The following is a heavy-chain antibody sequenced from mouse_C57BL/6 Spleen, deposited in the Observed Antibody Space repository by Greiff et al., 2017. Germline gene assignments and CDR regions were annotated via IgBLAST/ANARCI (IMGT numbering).Heavy chain of an antibody. D-gene: IGHD2-13*01. J-gene: IGHJ1*03. CDR2: IYPGSGNT. CDR3: AREDGDGPHWYFDV. CDR1: GYTFTDYY. Sequence: VQLQQSGAELVRPGASVKLSCKASGYTFTDYYINWVKQRPGQGLEWIARIYPGSGNTYYNEKFKGKATLTAEKSSSTAYMQLSSLTSEDSAVYFCAREDGDGPHWYFDVWGTGTTVTVSS. V-gene: IGHV1-76*01.